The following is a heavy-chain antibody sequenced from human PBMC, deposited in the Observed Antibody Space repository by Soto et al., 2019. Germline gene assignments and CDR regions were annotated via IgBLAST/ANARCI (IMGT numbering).Heavy chain of an antibody. CDR1: GYTFTSYA. V-gene: IGHV1-3*01. J-gene: IGHJ6*02. CDR2: IDAGNGNT. Sequence: ASVKVSCKASGYTFTSYATHWVRQAPGQRLEWMGWIDAGNGNTKYSQKFRGRVTFTTDTSASTAYMDLSSLRSEDTAVYHCARAGYTYGPPSCGMDFCGPGTTVTVSS. D-gene: IGHD5-18*01. CDR3: ARAGYTYGPPSCGMDF.